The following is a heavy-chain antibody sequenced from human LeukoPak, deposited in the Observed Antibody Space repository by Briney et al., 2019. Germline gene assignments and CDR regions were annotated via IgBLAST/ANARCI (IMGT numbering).Heavy chain of an antibody. CDR3: ARDVGDTAMDDAFDI. CDR2: TYTSGST. J-gene: IGHJ3*02. D-gene: IGHD5-18*01. Sequence: SETLSPTCTVSGGSISSYYWSWIRQPAGKGLEWIGRTYTSGSTNYNPSLKSRVTMSVDTSKNQFSLKLSSVTAADTAVYYCARDVGDTAMDDAFDIWGQGTMVTVSS. V-gene: IGHV4-4*07. CDR1: GGSISSYY.